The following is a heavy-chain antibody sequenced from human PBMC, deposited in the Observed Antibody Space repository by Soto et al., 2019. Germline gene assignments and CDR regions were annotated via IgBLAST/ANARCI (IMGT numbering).Heavy chain of an antibody. D-gene: IGHD6-19*01. Sequence: GGSLRLSCAASGFTFSSYAMSWVRQAPGKRLERVTAISGSGGSTFYADSVKGRFTFSRDNSQNTLYLHMISLRAEDTSVYYCAKDPIAVAGTNNTDYWGQGTLVTVSS. V-gene: IGHV3-23*01. CDR1: GFTFSSYA. CDR2: ISGSGGST. CDR3: AKDPIAVAGTNNTDY. J-gene: IGHJ4*02.